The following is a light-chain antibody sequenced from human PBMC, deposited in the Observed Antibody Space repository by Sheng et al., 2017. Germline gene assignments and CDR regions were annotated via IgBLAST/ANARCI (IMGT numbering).Light chain of an antibody. V-gene: IGLV2-14*03. CDR2: DVT. J-gene: IGLJ2*01. CDR1: SSDVGGYNY. Sequence: QSALTQPASVSGSPGQSITISCTGISSDVGGYNYVSWYQHHPGKAPRLMIYDVTNRPSGVSNRFSGSQSDNTASLTISGLQAEDEADYYCSAYTSSSHVVFGGGTKLTVL. CDR3: SAYTSSSHVV.